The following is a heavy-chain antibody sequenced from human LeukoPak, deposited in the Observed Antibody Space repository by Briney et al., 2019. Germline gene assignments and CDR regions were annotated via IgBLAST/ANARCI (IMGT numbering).Heavy chain of an antibody. D-gene: IGHD3-22*01. CDR3: ARGAYYYED. CDR2: ISSSSSTI. V-gene: IGHV3-48*01. J-gene: IGHJ4*02. CDR1: GFTFSSHS. Sequence: GGSPRLSCAASGFTFSSHSMNWVRQAPGKGLEWVSYISSSSSTIYYADSVKGRFTISRDNAKNSLYLQMNSLRAEDTAVYYCARGAYYYEDWGQGTLVTVSS.